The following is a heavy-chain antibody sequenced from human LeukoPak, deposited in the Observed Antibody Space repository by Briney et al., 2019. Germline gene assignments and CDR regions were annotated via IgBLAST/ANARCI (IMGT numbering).Heavy chain of an antibody. CDR2: IKQDGSEK. J-gene: IGHJ4*02. CDR1: GFTFSSYW. V-gene: IGHV3-7*01. Sequence: GGSLRLSCAASGFTFSSYWMSWVRQAPGKGLEWVANIKQDGSEKYYVDSVKGRFTISRDNAKNSLYLQMNSLRTEDTAVYYCARDGRRGYSSPDDYWGQGTLVTISS. CDR3: ARDGRRGYSSPDDY. D-gene: IGHD6-13*01.